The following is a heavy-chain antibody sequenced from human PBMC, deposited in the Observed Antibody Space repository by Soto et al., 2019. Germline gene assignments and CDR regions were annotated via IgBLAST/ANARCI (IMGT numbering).Heavy chain of an antibody. V-gene: IGHV4-31*03. CDR1: GGSISSGGYY. Sequence: PSETLSLTCTVSGGSISSGGYYWSWIRQHPGKGLEWIGYIYYSGSTYYNPSLKSRVTISVDTSKNQFSLKLSSVTAADTAVYYCARWETNWFDPWGQGTLVTVSS. D-gene: IGHD1-26*01. J-gene: IGHJ5*02. CDR2: IYYSGST. CDR3: ARWETNWFDP.